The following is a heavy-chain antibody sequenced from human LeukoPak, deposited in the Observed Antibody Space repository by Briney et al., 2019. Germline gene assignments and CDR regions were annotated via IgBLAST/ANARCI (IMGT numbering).Heavy chain of an antibody. CDR2: ISYDGSNK. CDR1: GFTFSSYG. D-gene: IGHD6-13*01. CDR3: ARAPPRFGSSWYD. Sequence: QPGGSLRLSCAASGFTFSSYGMHWVRQAPGKGLEWVAVISYDGSNKYYADSVKGRFTISRDNSKNTLYLQMNSLRAEDTAVYYCARAPPRFGSSWYDWGQGTLVTVSS. V-gene: IGHV3-30*03. J-gene: IGHJ4*02.